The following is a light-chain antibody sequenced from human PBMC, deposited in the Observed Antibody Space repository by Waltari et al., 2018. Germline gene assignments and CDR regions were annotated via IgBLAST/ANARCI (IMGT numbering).Light chain of an antibody. V-gene: IGKV3-11*01. Sequence: EIVLTQSPATLSLSPGERATLSCRASQSVSSYLAWYQQKPGQAPRLLIYDASNRATGIPARFSASESGKDFTLTLSSLEPEDFAVYYCQQRSSWPYAFGQGTKLEIK. CDR1: QSVSSY. CDR2: DAS. CDR3: QQRSSWPYA. J-gene: IGKJ2*01.